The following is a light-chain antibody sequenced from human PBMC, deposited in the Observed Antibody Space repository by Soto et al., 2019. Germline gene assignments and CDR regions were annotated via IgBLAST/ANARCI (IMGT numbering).Light chain of an antibody. V-gene: IGLV1-44*01. CDR2: RNN. J-gene: IGLJ3*02. Sequence: QSVLTQPPSSSGTPGQRVTISCSGSSSNIGSNPVNWYQQLPGTAPKLLMYRNNQRPSGVPDRFSGSKSGTSASLAISGLQSEDEADYYCAAWDDSLNGWVFGGGTKVTVL. CDR3: AAWDDSLNGWV. CDR1: SSNIGSNP.